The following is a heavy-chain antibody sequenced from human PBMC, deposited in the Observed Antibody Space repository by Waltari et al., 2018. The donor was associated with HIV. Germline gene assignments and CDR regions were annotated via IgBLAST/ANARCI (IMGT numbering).Heavy chain of an antibody. CDR3: AGGGYDYAWGTYRPFDY. CDR2: ISSVGSYI. J-gene: IGHJ4*02. CDR1: GFTFTTYH. Sequence: EVHLVESGGGRVKPGGSRTLPGASSGFTFTTYHMNWVRQATGKGLEWVSSISSVGSYIYYPDSFKGRFTISRDNAKNSLYLQMNSLRAEDTAVYYCAGGGYDYAWGTYRPFDYWGQGTLVTVSS. V-gene: IGHV3-21*03. D-gene: IGHD3-16*02.